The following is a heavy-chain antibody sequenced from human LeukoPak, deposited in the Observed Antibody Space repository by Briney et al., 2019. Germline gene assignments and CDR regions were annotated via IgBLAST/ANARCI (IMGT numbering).Heavy chain of an antibody. Sequence: GGSLRLSCAVSGFTFSDYYMSWIRQAPGKGLEWVAVISYDGSNKYYADSVKGRFTISRDNSKNTLYLQMNSLRAEDTAVYYCARNSQYDYIWGSYREYFDYWGQGTLVTVSS. J-gene: IGHJ4*02. CDR1: GFTFSDYY. V-gene: IGHV3-30*03. D-gene: IGHD3-16*02. CDR2: ISYDGSNK. CDR3: ARNSQYDYIWGSYREYFDY.